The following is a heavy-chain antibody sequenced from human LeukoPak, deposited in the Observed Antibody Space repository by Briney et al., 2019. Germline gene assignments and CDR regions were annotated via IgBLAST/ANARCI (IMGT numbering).Heavy chain of an antibody. V-gene: IGHV3-48*01. J-gene: IGHJ4*02. CDR1: GFTFSSYS. Sequence: GGSLRLSCAASGFTFSSYSMNWVRQAPGKVLEWVSHISSLSGTIYYADSVKGRFIISRDNAQNSLFLQMNSLRAEDTAVYYCVRDQGGAVSYWGQGTLVTVSS. CDR2: ISSLSGTI. D-gene: IGHD3-16*01. CDR3: VRDQGGAVSY.